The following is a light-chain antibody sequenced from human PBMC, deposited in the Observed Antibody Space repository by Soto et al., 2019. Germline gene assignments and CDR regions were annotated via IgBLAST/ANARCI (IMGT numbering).Light chain of an antibody. CDR3: QQYHNWPPHT. CDR1: QSVNTN. Sequence: EIVMTQSPATLSVSPGESATLSCRASQSVNTNLAWYQQKPGRAPRVLIHGASTRATGIPARFSGSGSGTEFTLNISSLQSEDFAVYYSQQYHNWPPHTFGQGTKLEIK. J-gene: IGKJ2*01. CDR2: GAS. V-gene: IGKV3-15*01.